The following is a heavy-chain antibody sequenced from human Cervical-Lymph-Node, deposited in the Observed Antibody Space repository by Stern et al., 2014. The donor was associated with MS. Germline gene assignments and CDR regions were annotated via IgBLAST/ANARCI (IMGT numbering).Heavy chain of an antibody. Sequence: QVQLVESGPGLVKPSETLSLTCTVSGGSIHSYYSNWIRQPPGKGLEWLGYIYYSGSTNYNPSLKSRVTISVATSKNHLSLRLSSVTAADTAVYYCAREIYGGNSRPFDYWGQGTLVTVSS. CDR2: IYYSGST. J-gene: IGHJ4*02. D-gene: IGHD4-23*01. V-gene: IGHV4-59*01. CDR1: GGSIHSYY. CDR3: AREIYGGNSRPFDY.